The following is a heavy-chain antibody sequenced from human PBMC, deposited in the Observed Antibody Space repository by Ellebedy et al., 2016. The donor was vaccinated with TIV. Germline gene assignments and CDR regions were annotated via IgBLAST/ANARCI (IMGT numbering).Heavy chain of an antibody. CDR2: IKQDGSEK. CDR3: AREVGGGGAY. V-gene: IGHV3-7*01. D-gene: IGHD2-21*01. CDR1: GFTFSNYW. J-gene: IGHJ4*02. Sequence: GGSLRLSXAASGFTFSNYWMNWVRQAPGKGLEWVANIKQDGSEKYYVDSVKGRFTISRDNTKNSLYLQMNSLRGEDTAVYYCAREVGGGGAYWGQGTLVTVSS.